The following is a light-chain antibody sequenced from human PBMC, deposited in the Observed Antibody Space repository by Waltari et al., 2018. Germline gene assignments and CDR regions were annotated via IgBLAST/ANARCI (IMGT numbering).Light chain of an antibody. CDR2: AAS. Sequence: AIRMTQSPSSFSASPGDRVTITCRASQDIFNSLAWYQQKPGIAPKLLISAASTLHSGVPSRFSGSGSGTDFTLTISSLQSEDFATYYCQQYSTYPPWTFGQGTKVEI. V-gene: IGKV1-8*01. CDR3: QQYSTYPPWT. CDR1: QDIFNS. J-gene: IGKJ1*01.